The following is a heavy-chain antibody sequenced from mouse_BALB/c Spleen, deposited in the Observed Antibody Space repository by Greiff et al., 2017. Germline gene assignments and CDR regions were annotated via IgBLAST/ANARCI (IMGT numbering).Heavy chain of an antibody. CDR3: ARTEDDYDGYAMDY. CDR1: GFSLTSYG. D-gene: IGHD2-4*01. J-gene: IGHJ4*01. V-gene: IGHV2-2*02. CDR2: IWSGGST. Sequence: QVQLQQSGPGLAQPSQSLSITCTVSGFSLTSYGVHWVRQSPGKGLEWLGVIWSGGSTDYNAAFISRLSISKDNSKSQVFFKMNSLQANDTAIYYCARTEDDYDGYAMDYWGQGTSVTVSS.